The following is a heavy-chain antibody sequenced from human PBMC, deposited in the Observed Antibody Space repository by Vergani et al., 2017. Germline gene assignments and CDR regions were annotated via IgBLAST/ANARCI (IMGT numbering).Heavy chain of an antibody. J-gene: IGHJ4*02. D-gene: IGHD3-22*01. CDR2: VSSSASHI. Sequence: EMQLVESGGGLVKPGESLRLSCAASGFTFSSYRMNWVRQSPGKGLEWVSYVSSSASHIYYADSVKGRFAVSRDNFKNTMYLQMDRLTTDDTAVYFCARDGTDIFVSSSDYSHLLYYWGQGIRVTVSS. CDR3: ARDGTDIFVSSSDYSHLLYY. CDR1: GFTFSSYR. V-gene: IGHV3-21*01.